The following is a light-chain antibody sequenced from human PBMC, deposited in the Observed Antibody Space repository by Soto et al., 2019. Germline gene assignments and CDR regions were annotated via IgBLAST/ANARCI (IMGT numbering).Light chain of an antibody. CDR2: GAS. J-gene: IGKJ4*01. Sequence: EIRVTQAKYSVSASILETVTITCRASQDISTLLAWYQQKPGKAPKLLIYGASTLESGVPSRFSGRGSGTDFTLTISSLQPEDFATYFCQQADSLPLTFGGGTKVDI. CDR1: QDISTL. V-gene: IGKV1D-12*01. CDR3: QQADSLPLT.